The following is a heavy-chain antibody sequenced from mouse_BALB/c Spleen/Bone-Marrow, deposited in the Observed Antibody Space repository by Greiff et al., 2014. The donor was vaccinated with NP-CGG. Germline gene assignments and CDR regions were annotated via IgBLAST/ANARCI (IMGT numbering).Heavy chain of an antibody. D-gene: IGHD1-1*01. CDR2: INPYNDGT. J-gene: IGHJ4*01. CDR1: GYTFTSYV. CDR3: AREGGYYGSLYAMDY. Sequence: EVQLQQSGPELVKPGASVKMSCKASGYTFTSYVMHWVKQKPGQGLEWIGYINPYNDGTKYNEKFKGKATLTSDKSSSTAYVELSSLTSEDSAVYYCAREGGYYGSLYAMDYWGQGTSVTVSS. V-gene: IGHV1-14*01.